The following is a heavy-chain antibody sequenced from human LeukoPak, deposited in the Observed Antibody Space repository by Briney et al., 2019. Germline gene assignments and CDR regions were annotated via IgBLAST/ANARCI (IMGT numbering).Heavy chain of an antibody. CDR2: IYYSETT. CDR1: SGSISGYY. Sequence: SETLSLTCTVSSGSISGYYWSWIRQPPGKGLEWIAYIYYSETTNYNPSLNSRVTTSLDTSKRQFSLKLSSVTAADTAVYYCARHVLTAGAIEWGQGTLVTVSS. J-gene: IGHJ4*02. V-gene: IGHV4-59*08. D-gene: IGHD1-26*01. CDR3: ARHVLTAGAIE.